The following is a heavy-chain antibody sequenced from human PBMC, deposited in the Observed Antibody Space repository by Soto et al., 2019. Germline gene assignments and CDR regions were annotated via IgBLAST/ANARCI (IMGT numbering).Heavy chain of an antibody. Sequence: SETLSVTCTVSGGSISSSSYYWGWIRQPPGKGLEWIGSIYYSGSTYYNPSLKSRVTISVDTSKNQFSLKLSSVTAADTAVYYCARGGGRFLEWLLYPGYYYYMDVWGKGTTVTVSS. CDR2: IYYSGST. CDR3: ARGGGRFLEWLLYPGYYYYMDV. D-gene: IGHD3-3*01. CDR1: GGSISSSSYY. V-gene: IGHV4-39*01. J-gene: IGHJ6*03.